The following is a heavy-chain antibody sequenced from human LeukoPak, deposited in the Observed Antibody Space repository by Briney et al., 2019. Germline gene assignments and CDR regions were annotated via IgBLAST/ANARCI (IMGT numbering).Heavy chain of an antibody. CDR2: ISNDGSDK. CDR1: GFTFSSYA. V-gene: IGHV3-30*14. J-gene: IGHJ4*02. D-gene: IGHD3-10*01. Sequence: GGSLRLSCAASGFTFSSYAMHWVRQAPGKGLEWVAVISNDGSDKYYADSVKGRFTISRDNSKDTLYLQMNSLRAEDTAVYHCAREALGGGGYWGQGTLVTVSS. CDR3: AREALGGGGY.